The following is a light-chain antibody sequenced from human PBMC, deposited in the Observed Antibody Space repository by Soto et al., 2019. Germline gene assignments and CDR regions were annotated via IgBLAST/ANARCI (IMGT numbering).Light chain of an antibody. Sequence: DIQMTQSPATLCGSVGDRVTITCRTSQTISSWVAWYQQKPGKAPKLLSYKASTSKSGGPSRFSASGSATEFPLTISRLKTDDFVIYYSPNYNTSSAGFG. V-gene: IGKV1-5*03. CDR2: KAS. CDR3: PNYNTSSAG. J-gene: IGKJ1*01. CDR1: QTISSW.